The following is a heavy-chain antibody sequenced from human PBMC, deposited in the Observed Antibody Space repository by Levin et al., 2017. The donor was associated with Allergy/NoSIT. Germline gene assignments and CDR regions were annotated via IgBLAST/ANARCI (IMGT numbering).Heavy chain of an antibody. Sequence: AGESLKISCAASRFTFRNHGMHWVRQAPGKGLEWVAVIWYDGSQKYYADSVKGRFTISRDNSKNMMYLEMNSLRAEDTAVYYCARDRDSTRMDVWGQGTTVTVSS. CDR3: ARDRDSTRMDV. V-gene: IGHV3-33*08. CDR1: RFTFRNHG. CDR2: IWYDGSQK. D-gene: IGHD5-24*01. J-gene: IGHJ6*02.